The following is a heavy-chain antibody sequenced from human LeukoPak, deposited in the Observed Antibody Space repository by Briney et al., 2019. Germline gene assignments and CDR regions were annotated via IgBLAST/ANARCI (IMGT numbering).Heavy chain of an antibody. Sequence: PGGSLRLSCAASGFTFSSYGMHLVRQAPGKGLEWVAFIRYDGSNKYYADSVKGRFTISRDNSKNTLYLQMNSLRAEDTAVYYCAKDYHYYDSSGLFDYWGQGTLVTVSS. CDR1: GFTFSSYG. D-gene: IGHD3-22*01. V-gene: IGHV3-30*02. CDR3: AKDYHYYDSSGLFDY. CDR2: IRYDGSNK. J-gene: IGHJ4*02.